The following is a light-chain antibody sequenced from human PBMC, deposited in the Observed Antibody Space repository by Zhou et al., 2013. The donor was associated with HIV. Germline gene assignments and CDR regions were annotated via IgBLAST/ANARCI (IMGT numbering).Light chain of an antibody. J-gene: IGKJ1*01. CDR1: QSVSDNY. V-gene: IGKV3-20*01. Sequence: DIVLTQSPGTLSLSPGERASLSCRASQSVSDNYLAWYQQRPGQAPRLLIYSTSLRATGIPARFSGSGSGTDFTLTISSLEPEDFAVYYCQQYGSSLLFGQGTKVEIK. CDR2: STS. CDR3: QQYGSSLL.